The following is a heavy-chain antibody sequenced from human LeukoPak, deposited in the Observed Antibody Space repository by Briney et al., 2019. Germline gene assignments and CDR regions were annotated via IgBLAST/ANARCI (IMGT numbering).Heavy chain of an antibody. V-gene: IGHV3-7*01. CDR1: GFTFSSYW. CDR2: IKQDGSEK. D-gene: IGHD3-22*01. J-gene: IGHJ5*02. Sequence: GGSLRLSCAASGFTFSSYWMSWVRQAPGEGLEWVANIKQDGSEKYYVDSVKGRFTISRDNAKNSLYLQMNSLRAEDTAVYYCARDQQWLLRNWFDPWGQGTLVTVSS. CDR3: ARDQQWLLRNWFDP.